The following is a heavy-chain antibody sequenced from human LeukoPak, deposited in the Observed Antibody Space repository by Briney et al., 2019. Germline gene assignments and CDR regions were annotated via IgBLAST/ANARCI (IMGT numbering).Heavy chain of an antibody. D-gene: IGHD2-2*01. CDR1: GFTFNNYG. CDR2: ISGGGVTT. J-gene: IGHJ4*02. CDR3: SKWKAIVLVPAARSPIDY. V-gene: IGHV3-23*01. Sequence: EGSLRLSCAASGFTFNNYGMSWVRQAPGKGLEWVSAISGGGVTTYYADSVKGRFTISRDNSKNTLYLQMNSLRAEDTAVYYCSKWKAIVLVPAARSPIDYWGQGTLVTVSS.